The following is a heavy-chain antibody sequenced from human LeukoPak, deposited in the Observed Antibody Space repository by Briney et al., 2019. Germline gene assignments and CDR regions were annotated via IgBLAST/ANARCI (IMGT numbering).Heavy chain of an antibody. Sequence: ASVKVSCKASGGTFSRYAISWVRQAPGQGLEWMGGIIPIFGTANYAQKFQGRVTITADKSTSTAYMELSSLRSEDTAVYYCARATAAGTFIFDPWGQGTLVTVSS. D-gene: IGHD6-13*01. J-gene: IGHJ5*02. CDR1: GGTFSRYA. CDR2: IIPIFGTA. CDR3: ARATAAGTFIFDP. V-gene: IGHV1-69*06.